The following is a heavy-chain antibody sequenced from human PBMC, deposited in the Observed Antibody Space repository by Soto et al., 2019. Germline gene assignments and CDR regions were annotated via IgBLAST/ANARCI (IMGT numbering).Heavy chain of an antibody. CDR1: GGSMRNYF. V-gene: IGHV4-59*01. CDR2: IHYSGTT. Sequence: PSETLSLTCTVSGGSMRNYFWTWIRQPPGKGLEWIAYIHYSGTTSFFPSYNPSLRSRVTISEDASKNQFSLQLLSVTTADTAVYFCAAGEASSRNLAPYYLDFWGQGTLVTVSS. J-gene: IGHJ4*02. CDR3: AAGEASSRNLAPYYLDF. D-gene: IGHD6-13*01.